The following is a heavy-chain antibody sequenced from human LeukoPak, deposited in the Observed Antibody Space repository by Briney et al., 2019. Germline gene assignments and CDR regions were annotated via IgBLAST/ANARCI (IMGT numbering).Heavy chain of an antibody. Sequence: GGSLRLSCVASGSTVSNKYMSWVRQAPGKGLEWVSAISGSGGSTYYADSVKGRFTISRDNSKNTLYLQMNSLRAEDTAVYYCAKVGFSSPDYWGQGTLVTVSS. CDR1: GSTVSNKY. D-gene: IGHD6-13*01. CDR3: AKVGFSSPDY. J-gene: IGHJ4*02. CDR2: ISGSGGST. V-gene: IGHV3-23*01.